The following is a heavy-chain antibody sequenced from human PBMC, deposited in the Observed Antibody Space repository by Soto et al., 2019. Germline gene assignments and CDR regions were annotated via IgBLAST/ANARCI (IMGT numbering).Heavy chain of an antibody. Sequence: QITLKESGPTLVKPTQTLTLTCTFSGFSLSTSGVGVGWIRQPPGKALEWLALIYWDDDKRYSTSLKSRLTITKDPSKNQVVLTMTNMDPVDTATYYCAHSLIGYYYDSSGSNWFDPWGQGTLVTVSS. D-gene: IGHD3-22*01. CDR1: GFSLSTSGVG. J-gene: IGHJ5*02. CDR2: IYWDDDK. CDR3: AHSLIGYYYDSSGSNWFDP. V-gene: IGHV2-5*02.